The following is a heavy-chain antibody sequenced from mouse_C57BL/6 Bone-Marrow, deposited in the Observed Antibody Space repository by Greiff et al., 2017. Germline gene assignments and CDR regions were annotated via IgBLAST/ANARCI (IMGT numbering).Heavy chain of an antibody. CDR1: GYTFTSYG. J-gene: IGHJ2*01. V-gene: IGHV1-81*01. CDR2: IYPRSGNT. Sequence: QVHVKQSGAELARPGASVKLSCKASGYTFTSYGISWVKQRTGQGLEWIGEIYPRSGNTYYNEKFKGKATLTADKSSSTAYMELRRLTSEDSAVYFCARGRNYDYDNWGQGTTLTVSS. D-gene: IGHD2-4*01. CDR3: ARGRNYDYDN.